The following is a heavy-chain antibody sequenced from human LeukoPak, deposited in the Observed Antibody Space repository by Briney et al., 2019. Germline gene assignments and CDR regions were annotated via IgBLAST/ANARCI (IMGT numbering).Heavy chain of an antibody. CDR3: AGNYGSGSYYLDAFDI. J-gene: IGHJ3*02. Sequence: SETLSLTCTVSGGSISSSSYYWGWIRQPPGKGLEWIGSIYYSGGTYHNPSLKSRVTISVDTPKNQFSLKLSSVTAADTAVYYCAGNYGSGSYYLDAFDIWGQGTMVTVSS. CDR2: IYYSGGT. CDR1: GGSISSSSYY. V-gene: IGHV4-39*07. D-gene: IGHD3-10*01.